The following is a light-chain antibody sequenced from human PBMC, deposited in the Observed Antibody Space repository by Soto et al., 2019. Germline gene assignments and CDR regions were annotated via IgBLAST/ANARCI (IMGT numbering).Light chain of an antibody. J-gene: IGLJ1*01. Sequence: QSALTQPASVSGSPGQSTTISCTGTSSDVGGYNYVSWYQQLPGKAPKLMIFQVSSRPSGVSNRFSGSKSGNTAYLTISGLQAEDGADYYCSSYTSDSTYVFGTGTKVTVL. CDR2: QVS. CDR3: SSYTSDSTYV. V-gene: IGLV2-14*01. CDR1: SSDVGGYNY.